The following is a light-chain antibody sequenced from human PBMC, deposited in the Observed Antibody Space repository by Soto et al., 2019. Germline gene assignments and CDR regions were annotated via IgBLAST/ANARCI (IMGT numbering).Light chain of an antibody. Sequence: QSALTQPASVSGSPGQSITLSCTGTSSDVGAYNYVSWYQQHPGKAPKLMIYNVNNRPSGVSDRFFGSKSGTTASLTISGLQAEDEADYYCSSYTTINTVVFGGGTKVTV. CDR2: NVN. CDR1: SSDVGAYNY. V-gene: IGLV2-14*03. J-gene: IGLJ3*02. CDR3: SSYTTINTVV.